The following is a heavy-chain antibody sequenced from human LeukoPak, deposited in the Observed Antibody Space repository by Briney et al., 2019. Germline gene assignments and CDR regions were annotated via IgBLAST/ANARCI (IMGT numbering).Heavy chain of an antibody. CDR3: AKDSGDDPDFFDY. CDR1: RFTFSSYT. V-gene: IGHV3-23*01. D-gene: IGHD4-17*01. Sequence: GGSLRLSCEASASRFTFSSYTMSWVRQAPGKGLEWVSSLSANGGGTYHADSVKGRFTISRDNSKNTLYLQMDNLRAEDTAIYYCAKDSGDDPDFFDYWGQGALVTVSS. CDR2: LSANGGGT. J-gene: IGHJ4*02.